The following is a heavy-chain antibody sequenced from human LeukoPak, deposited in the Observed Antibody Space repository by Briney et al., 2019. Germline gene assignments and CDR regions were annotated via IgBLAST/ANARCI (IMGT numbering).Heavy chain of an antibody. J-gene: IGHJ4*02. D-gene: IGHD3-3*01. CDR2: IIPIFGTA. V-gene: IGHV1-69*13. CDR1: GGTFSSYA. Sequence: SVKVSCKASGGTFSSYAISWVLQAPGQGLEWMGGIIPIFGTANYAQKFQGRVTITADESTSTAYMELSSLRSEDTAVYYCARDRLVKNYDFWSGQWNWGQGTLVTVSS. CDR3: ARDRLVKNYDFWSGQWN.